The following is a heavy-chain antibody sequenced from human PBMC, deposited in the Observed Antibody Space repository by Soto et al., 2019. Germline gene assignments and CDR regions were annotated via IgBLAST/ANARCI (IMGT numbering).Heavy chain of an antibody. Sequence: PGGSLRLSCAASGFTFSSYAMHWVRQAPGKGLEWVAVISYDGSNKYYADSVKGRFTISRDNSENTLYLQMNSLRAEDTAVYYCARGFGSSSAVCDYWGQGTLVTVSS. CDR2: ISYDGSNK. J-gene: IGHJ4*02. V-gene: IGHV3-30-3*01. CDR1: GFTFSSYA. D-gene: IGHD6-6*01. CDR3: ARGFGSSSAVCDY.